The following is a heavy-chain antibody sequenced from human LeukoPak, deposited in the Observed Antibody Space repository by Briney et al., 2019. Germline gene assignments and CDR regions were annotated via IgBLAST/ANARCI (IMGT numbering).Heavy chain of an antibody. D-gene: IGHD3-16*01. CDR2: VLDNTDFP. Sequence: PGRSLRLSCAASGFTFSRFAIHWVRRAPGKGLEWMTCVLDNTDFPYYADSVEGRFIISRDSSKNVVYLQMNSLRPEDTAIYYCASEPGLSRGPDYAMDVWGQGTTVTVSS. V-gene: IGHV3-30-3*01. J-gene: IGHJ6*02. CDR1: GFTFSRFA. CDR3: ASEPGLSRGPDYAMDV.